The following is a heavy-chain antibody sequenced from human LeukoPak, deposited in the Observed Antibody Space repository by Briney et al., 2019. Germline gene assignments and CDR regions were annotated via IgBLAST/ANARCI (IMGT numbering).Heavy chain of an antibody. CDR2: ISPYNGNT. J-gene: IGHJ4*02. CDR3: ARAGSGSGWYFDY. CDR1: GYDFTSVG. D-gene: IGHD6-19*01. Sequence: ASVKVSCKASGYDFTSVGITWVRQAPGQGLEWMGWISPYNGNTRYVQKLQGRVTMTTDTSTSTAYMELRSLRFDDTAVYYCARAGSGSGWYFDYWGKGTLSPSP. V-gene: IGHV1-18*01.